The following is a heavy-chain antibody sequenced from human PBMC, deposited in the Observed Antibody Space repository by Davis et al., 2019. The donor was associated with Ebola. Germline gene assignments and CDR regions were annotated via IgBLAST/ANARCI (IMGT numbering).Heavy chain of an antibody. CDR2: INPSGGST. V-gene: IGHV1-46*01. J-gene: IGHJ4*02. CDR3: ARQLLDVVRYYQRQGVGALFDY. D-gene: IGHD3-16*01. Sequence: ASVKVSCKASGYTFTNYYIHWVRQAPGQGLEWMGRINPSGGSTSYAQKCQGRVTMTRDTSTRTVYMELSRLRSDDTAVYYCARQLLDVVRYYQRQGVGALFDYWGQGTLVTVSS. CDR1: GYTFTNYY.